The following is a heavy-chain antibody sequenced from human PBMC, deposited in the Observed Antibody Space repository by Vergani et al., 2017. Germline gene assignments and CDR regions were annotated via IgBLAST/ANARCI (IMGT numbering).Heavy chain of an antibody. D-gene: IGHD3-9*01. CDR1: GYYFTDNY. V-gene: IGHV1-2*02. Sequence: QVQLVQSGAEMKKPGASVKVSCKASGYYFTDNYLHWVRQAPGQGLEWMGRITPQNGRTQYAEKFKGRVTMTRDTSITTAYMELTSLTSDDTAVYYCVRGGTFDWLSTWGQGTLVTVSS. J-gene: IGHJ5*02. CDR3: VRGGTFDWLST. CDR2: ITPQNGRT.